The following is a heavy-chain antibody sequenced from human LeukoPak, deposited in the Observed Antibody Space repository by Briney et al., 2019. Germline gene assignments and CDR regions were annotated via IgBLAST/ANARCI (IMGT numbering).Heavy chain of an antibody. Sequence: ASVKVSCKASDYAFASYGITWVRQAPGQGLEWMGWIDVYNGQTLFAQKFQGRVSITTDTSTNTAYMDLRSLTSDDTAIYYCARFGPTYYYGLDDSGKDAYFDLWGQGTLVTVSS. CDR2: IDVYNGQT. D-gene: IGHD3-10*01. V-gene: IGHV1-18*01. J-gene: IGHJ4*02. CDR3: ARFGPTYYYGLDDSGKDAYFDL. CDR1: DYAFASYG.